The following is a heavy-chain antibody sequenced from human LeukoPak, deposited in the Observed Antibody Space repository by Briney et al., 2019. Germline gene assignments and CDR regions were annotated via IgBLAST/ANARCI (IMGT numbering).Heavy chain of an antibody. CDR2: ISSSGSII. V-gene: IGHV3-11*01. D-gene: IGHD3-10*01. J-gene: IGHJ4*02. Sequence: GGSLRLSCSASGFTFSDHYMSWIRQAPGKGLEWLPYISSSGSIIYYADSVKGRFTISRDNAKNSLYLQMSSLRAEDTAVYYCARDGIGELLHDFDYWGQGTLVTVSS. CDR3: ARDGIGELLHDFDY. CDR1: GFTFSDHY.